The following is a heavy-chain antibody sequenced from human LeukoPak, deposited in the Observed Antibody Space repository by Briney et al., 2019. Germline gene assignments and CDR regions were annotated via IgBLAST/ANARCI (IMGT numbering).Heavy chain of an antibody. Sequence: GGSLRLSCAASGFTFSNYAMHWVRQAPGKGLEWVAVISYDGANKYYADSVKGRFTISRDNSKNTLYLQINNLRPEDTAVYYCARDSLGGTSCCKDAFDVWGQGTTVTVSS. J-gene: IGHJ3*01. CDR1: GFTFSNYA. D-gene: IGHD2-2*01. V-gene: IGHV3-30-3*01. CDR3: ARDSLGGTSCCKDAFDV. CDR2: ISYDGANK.